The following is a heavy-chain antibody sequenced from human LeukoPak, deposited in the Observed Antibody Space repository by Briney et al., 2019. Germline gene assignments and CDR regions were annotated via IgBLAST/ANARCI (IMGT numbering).Heavy chain of an antibody. D-gene: IGHD2-2*01. V-gene: IGHV4-38-2*02. CDR2: IYHSGST. CDR1: GYSISSGYY. Sequence: ASETLSLTXTVSGYSISSGYYWGWIRPPPGKGLEWIGSIYHSGSTYYNPSLKSRVTISVDTSKNQFSLKLSSVTAADTAVYYCASGTVVPAAPWGYFDYWGQGTLVTVSS. CDR3: ASGTVVPAAPWGYFDY. J-gene: IGHJ4*02.